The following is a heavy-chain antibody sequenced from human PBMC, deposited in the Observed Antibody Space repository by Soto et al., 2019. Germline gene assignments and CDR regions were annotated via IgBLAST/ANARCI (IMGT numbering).Heavy chain of an antibody. CDR2: ISGSGGST. V-gene: IGHV3-23*01. Sequence: EVQLLESGGGLVQPGGSLRLSCAASGFTFSRYALSWVRQAPGKGLEWVSTISGSGGSTYYADSVKGRFTISRDSSKNTLYLHMNSLRAEDTAVYYCAKGWGMADEGFDPWGQGTLVTVSS. CDR1: GFTFSRYA. D-gene: IGHD7-27*01. J-gene: IGHJ5*02. CDR3: AKGWGMADEGFDP.